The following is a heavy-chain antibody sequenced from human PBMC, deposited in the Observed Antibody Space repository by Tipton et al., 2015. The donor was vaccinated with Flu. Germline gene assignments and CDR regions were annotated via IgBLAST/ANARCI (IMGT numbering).Heavy chain of an antibody. CDR1: GGSISSYY. J-gene: IGHJ3*02. Sequence: LRLSCTVSGGSISSYYWSWIRQPPGKGLEWIGYIYYSGSTNYNPSLKSRVTISVDTSKNQFSLKLSSVTAADTAVYYCARAGGLYAFDIWGQGTMVTVFS. CDR3: ARAGGLYAFDI. D-gene: IGHD1-26*01. CDR2: IYYSGST. V-gene: IGHV4-59*01.